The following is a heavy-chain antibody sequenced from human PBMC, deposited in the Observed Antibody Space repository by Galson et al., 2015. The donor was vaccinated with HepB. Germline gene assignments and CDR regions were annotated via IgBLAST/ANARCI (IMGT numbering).Heavy chain of an antibody. D-gene: IGHD5-18*01. V-gene: IGHV3-23*01. CDR1: GFAFDSHA. CDR2: ITGKGGST. Sequence: SLRLSCAASGFAFDSHAMSWVRQAPGRGLEWISGITGKGGSTFYADSVKGRFTVSKDNSNNMLYLKMNSLRAEDAGLYFCAKGYGLFDSWGQGILVTVSS. CDR3: AKGYGLFDS. J-gene: IGHJ5*01.